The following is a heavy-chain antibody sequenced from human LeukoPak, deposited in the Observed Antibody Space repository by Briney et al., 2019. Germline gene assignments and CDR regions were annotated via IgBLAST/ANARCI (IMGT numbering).Heavy chain of an antibody. V-gene: IGHV3-30*02. CDR1: GFTFSRYG. J-gene: IGHJ4*02. D-gene: IGHD1-7*01. CDR2: IRSDGSNK. CDR3: AKNQAPTGTLNPHYFDY. Sequence: PGGSLRLSCAASGFTFSRYGMHWVRQAAGKGLEWVAAIRSDGSNKYYADSVKGRFTISRDNSKNTLYLQMNSLRAEDTAVYYCAKNQAPTGTLNPHYFDYWGQGTLVTVSS.